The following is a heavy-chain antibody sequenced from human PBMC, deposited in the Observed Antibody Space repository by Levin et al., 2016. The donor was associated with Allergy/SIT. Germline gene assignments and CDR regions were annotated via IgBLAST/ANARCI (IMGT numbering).Heavy chain of an antibody. D-gene: IGHD6-19*01. CDR1: GGSFSGYY. CDR3: ARGGAEQWLVGSVGWGYYYYMDV. CDR2: INHSGST. Sequence: SETLSLTCAVYGGSFSGYYWSWIRQPPGKGLEWIGEINHSGSTNYNPSLKSRVTISVDTSKNQFSLKLSSVTAADTAVYYCARGGAEQWLVGSVGWGYYYYMDVWGKGTTVTVSS. J-gene: IGHJ6*03. V-gene: IGHV4-34*01.